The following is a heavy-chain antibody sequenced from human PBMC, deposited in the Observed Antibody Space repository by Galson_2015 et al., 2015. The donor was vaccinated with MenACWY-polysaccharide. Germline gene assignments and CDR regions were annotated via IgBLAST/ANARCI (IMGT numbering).Heavy chain of an antibody. CDR3: ASSSGNYDYYSDL. V-gene: IGHV1-18*01. CDR1: GYTFTNHF. J-gene: IGHJ2*01. CDR2: ISGNDGDT. D-gene: IGHD4-11*01. Sequence: SVKGSCKASGYTFTNHFITWVRQAPGQGLEWMGWISGNDGDTDYAQKFQGRVTMTTDTSTSTVYMDLRSLKSDDTAIYYCASSSGNYDYYSDLWGRGTLVTVSS.